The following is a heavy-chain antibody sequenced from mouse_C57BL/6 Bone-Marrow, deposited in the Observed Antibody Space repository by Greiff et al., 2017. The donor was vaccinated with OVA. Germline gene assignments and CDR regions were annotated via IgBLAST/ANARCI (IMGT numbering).Heavy chain of an antibody. CDR2: IDPENGDT. CDR1: GFNIKDDY. V-gene: IGHV14-4*01. CDR3: TTYYYGSSYDWFAY. J-gene: IGHJ3*01. D-gene: IGHD1-1*01. Sequence: LVESGAELVRPGASVKLSCTASGFNIKDDYMHWVKQRPEQGLEWIGWIDPENGDTEYASKFPGKATLTVDTSSNTSYLQLSSLTSDDTAVYYCTTYYYGSSYDWFAYWGQGTLVTVSA.